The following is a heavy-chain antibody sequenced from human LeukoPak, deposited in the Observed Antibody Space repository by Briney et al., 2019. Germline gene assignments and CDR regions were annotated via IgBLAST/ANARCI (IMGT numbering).Heavy chain of an antibody. Sequence: SETLSLTCTVSGGSISTYYWSWIRQPPGKGLEWIGYIYYSGSTNYNPSLKSRVTISVDTSKNQFSLKLSSVTAADTALYYCAGSRGYFDYWGQGTLVTVSS. J-gene: IGHJ4*02. CDR1: GGSISTYY. CDR2: IYYSGST. CDR3: AGSRGYFDY. D-gene: IGHD6-13*01. V-gene: IGHV4-59*01.